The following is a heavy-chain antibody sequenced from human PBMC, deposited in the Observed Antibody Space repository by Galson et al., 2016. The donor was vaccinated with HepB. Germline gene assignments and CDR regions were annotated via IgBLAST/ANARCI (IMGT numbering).Heavy chain of an antibody. CDR2: IYPGDSDT. CDR1: GYSFTSYW. V-gene: IGHV5-51*01. J-gene: IGHJ4*02. CDR3: ARLGVGFWSVVSHGYYFDY. D-gene: IGHD3-3*01. Sequence: QSGAEVKKPGGSLKISCKGSGYSFTSYWIGWVCQMPGKGLEWMGIIYPGDSDTRYSPSFQGQVTISADKSISTAYLQWSSLKASDTAMYYCARLGVGFWSVVSHGYYFDYGGQGPLFTVSS.